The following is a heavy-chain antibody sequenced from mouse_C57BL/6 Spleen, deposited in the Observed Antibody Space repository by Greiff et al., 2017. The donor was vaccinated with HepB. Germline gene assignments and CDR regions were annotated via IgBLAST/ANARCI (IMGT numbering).Heavy chain of an antibody. J-gene: IGHJ2*01. CDR1: GYSFTDYN. Sequence: EVKLMESGPELVKPGASVKISCKASGYSFTDYNMNWVKQSNGKSLEWIGVINPNYGTTSYNQKFKGKATLTVDQCSSTAYMQLNSLTSEDSAVYYSARSRRNWDKYYFDYWGQGTTLTVSS. V-gene: IGHV1-39*01. D-gene: IGHD4-1*01. CDR3: ARSRRNWDKYYFDY. CDR2: INPNYGTT.